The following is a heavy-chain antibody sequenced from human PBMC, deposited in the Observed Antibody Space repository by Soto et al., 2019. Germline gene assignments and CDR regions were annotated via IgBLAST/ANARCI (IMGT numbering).Heavy chain of an antibody. Sequence: SVKVSCKASGGTFSSYAISWVRQAPGQGLEWMGGIISIFGTANYAQKFQGRVTITADESTSTAYMELSSLRSEDTAVYYCARSDMIVDTLFDYWGQGTLVTVSS. CDR1: GGTFSSYA. D-gene: IGHD3-22*01. V-gene: IGHV1-69*13. CDR2: IISIFGTA. CDR3: ARSDMIVDTLFDY. J-gene: IGHJ4*02.